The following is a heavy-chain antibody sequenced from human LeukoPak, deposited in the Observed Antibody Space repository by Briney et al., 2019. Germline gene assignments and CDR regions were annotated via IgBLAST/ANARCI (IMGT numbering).Heavy chain of an antibody. CDR3: ARDFAVYYYGSGSYYKWFDP. CDR1: GGSISSSNW. D-gene: IGHD3-10*01. J-gene: IGHJ5*02. V-gene: IGHV4-4*02. Sequence: SGTLSLTCAVSGGSISSSNWWSWVRQPPGKGLEWIGEIYHSGSTNYNPSLKSRVTISVDTSKNQFSLKLSSVTAADTAVYYCARDFAVYYYGSGSYYKWFDPWGQGTLVTVSS. CDR2: IYHSGST.